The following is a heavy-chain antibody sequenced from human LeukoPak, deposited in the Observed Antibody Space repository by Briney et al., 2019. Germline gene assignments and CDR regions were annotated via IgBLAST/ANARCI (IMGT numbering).Heavy chain of an antibody. D-gene: IGHD3-9*01. V-gene: IGHV4-39*01. CDR3: ARASRLAVDAFDI. CDR2: IYYSGST. Sequence: SSETLSLTCTVSGGSISSSSYYWGWIRQPPGKGLEWIGSIYYSGSTYYNPSLKSRVTISVDTSKNQFSLKLSSVTAADTAVYYCARASRLAVDAFDIWGQGTMVTVSS. J-gene: IGHJ3*02. CDR1: GGSISSSSYY.